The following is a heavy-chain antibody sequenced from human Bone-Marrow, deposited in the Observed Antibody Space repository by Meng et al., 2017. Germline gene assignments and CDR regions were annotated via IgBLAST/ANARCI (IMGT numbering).Heavy chain of an antibody. D-gene: IGHD2/OR15-2a*01. J-gene: IGHJ6*02. CDR3: AILGSIQDYYYGMDV. Sequence: SEALSLTCTVSGGSISSSSYYWGWIRQPPGKGLEWIGSIYYSGNTYYTPSLKSRVTISVDTSKNQFSLKLSSVTAADTAVYYCAILGSIQDYYYGMDVWGQGTTVTVSS. V-gene: IGHV4-39*07. CDR1: GGSISSSSYY. CDR2: IYYSGNT.